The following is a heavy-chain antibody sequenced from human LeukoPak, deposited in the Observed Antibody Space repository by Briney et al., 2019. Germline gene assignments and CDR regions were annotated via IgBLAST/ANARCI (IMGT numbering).Heavy chain of an antibody. Sequence: SVKVSCKASGGTFSSYAISWVRQAPGQGLEWMGGIIPIFGTANYAQKFQGRGTITTDESTSTAYMELSSLRSEDTAVYYCASQHSDVDTAMVPFDYWGQGTLVTVSS. CDR2: IIPIFGTA. J-gene: IGHJ4*02. CDR1: GGTFSSYA. V-gene: IGHV1-69*05. D-gene: IGHD5-18*01. CDR3: ASQHSDVDTAMVPFDY.